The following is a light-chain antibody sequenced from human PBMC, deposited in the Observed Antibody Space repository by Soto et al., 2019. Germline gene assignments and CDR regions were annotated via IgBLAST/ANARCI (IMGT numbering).Light chain of an antibody. V-gene: IGLV2-8*01. CDR1: SSDVGGYNY. CDR3: NSYAGSNNWV. CDR2: EVS. Sequence: QSALTQHPSASGSPGQSVTISCTGTSSDVGGYNYVSWYQQHPGKAPKLMIYEVSKRPSGVPDRFSGSKSGNTASLTVSGLQAEDEADYYCNSYAGSNNWVFGGGTQLTVL. J-gene: IGLJ3*02.